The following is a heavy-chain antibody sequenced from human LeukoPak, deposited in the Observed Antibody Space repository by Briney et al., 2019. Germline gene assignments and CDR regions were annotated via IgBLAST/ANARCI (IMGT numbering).Heavy chain of an antibody. CDR2: MNPNSGNT. D-gene: IGHD3-22*01. V-gene: IGHV1-8*01. CDR3: ARGLAIGWLSANWFDP. Sequence: GASVKVSCTSSGYTFTSYDITWVRQATGQGLERMGWMNPNSGNTGYAQKFQGRVTMTRNTSISTTYMELSSLRSEDTAVYYCARGLAIGWLSANWFDPWGQGTLVTVSS. J-gene: IGHJ5*02. CDR1: GYTFTSYD.